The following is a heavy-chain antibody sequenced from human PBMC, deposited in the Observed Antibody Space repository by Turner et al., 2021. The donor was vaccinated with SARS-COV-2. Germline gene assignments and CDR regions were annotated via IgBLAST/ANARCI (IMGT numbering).Heavy chain of an antibody. CDR2: IRSSSSYI. D-gene: IGHD3-22*01. CDR3: ARDVPTYYYDSSGYYTDAFDI. V-gene: IGHV3-21*01. Sequence: ELQLVEAGGGLVKPGGSLRLSCAASGFTFSSYSMNWVRQAPGKGLEWVSSIRSSSSYIYYADSVKGRFTISRDNAKNSLYLQMNSLRAEDTAVYYCARDVPTYYYDSSGYYTDAFDIWGQGTMVTVSS. J-gene: IGHJ3*02. CDR1: GFTFSSYS.